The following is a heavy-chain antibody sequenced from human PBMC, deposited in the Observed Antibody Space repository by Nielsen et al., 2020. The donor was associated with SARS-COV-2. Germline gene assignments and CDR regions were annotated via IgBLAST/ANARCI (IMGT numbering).Heavy chain of an antibody. V-gene: IGHV3-53*01. CDR3: VRDKDSTTENLRMDV. D-gene: IGHD4-17*01. CDR1: GFTVSRNY. J-gene: IGHJ6*02. Sequence: GGSLRLSCAASGFTVSRNYMSWVRQAPGKGLAWVSVINEDGSSYYADSVEGRFTISRDNSKNILDLHMNSLRAEDTAVYYCVRDKDSTTENLRMDVLGQGTTVTVSS. CDR2: INEDGSS.